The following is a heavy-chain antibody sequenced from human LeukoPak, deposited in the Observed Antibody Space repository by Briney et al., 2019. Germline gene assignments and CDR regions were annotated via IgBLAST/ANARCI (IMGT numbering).Heavy chain of an antibody. CDR2: IYYSGST. Sequence: SQTLSLTCTVSGGSISSGGYYWSWIRQHPGTGLEWIGYIYYSGSTYYNPSLKSRVTISVDTSKNQFSLKLSSVTAADTAVYYCARGDDHGDYIGYWGQGTLVTVSS. D-gene: IGHD4-17*01. CDR3: ARGDDHGDYIGY. J-gene: IGHJ4*02. V-gene: IGHV4-31*03. CDR1: GGSISSGGYY.